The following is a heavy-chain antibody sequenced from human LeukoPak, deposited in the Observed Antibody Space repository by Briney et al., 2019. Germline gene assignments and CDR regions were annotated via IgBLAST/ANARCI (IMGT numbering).Heavy chain of an antibody. J-gene: IGHJ3*01. CDR1: GGTFSSYA. V-gene: IGHV1-69*05. CDR3: ARYEVGSSWAQAFDV. D-gene: IGHD6-13*01. Sequence: GSSAKVSCKASGGTFSSYAINWVRQVPGQGLEWMGGIIPIFGTANYAQTFQGRGTVTTDESTRTASMELSSRGSGDTAVYYCARYEVGSSWAQAFDVCGQGKMVTVSS. CDR2: IIPIFGTA.